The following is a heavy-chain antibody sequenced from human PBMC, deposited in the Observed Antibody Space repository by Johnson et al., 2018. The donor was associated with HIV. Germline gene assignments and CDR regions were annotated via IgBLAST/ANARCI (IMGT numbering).Heavy chain of an antibody. V-gene: IGHV3-30*02. J-gene: IGHJ3*02. Sequence: QVQLVESGGGVVQPGGSLRLSCAASGFTFSSYGMHWVRQAPGKGLEWVAFIRYDGSNKYYADSVKGRFTISRDTLKNTQYLQMNSLRAEDTAVYYSGKDRAVAGKGHDAFDIWGQGTMVTVSS. CDR2: IRYDGSNK. CDR1: GFTFSSYG. D-gene: IGHD6-19*01. CDR3: GKDRAVAGKGHDAFDI.